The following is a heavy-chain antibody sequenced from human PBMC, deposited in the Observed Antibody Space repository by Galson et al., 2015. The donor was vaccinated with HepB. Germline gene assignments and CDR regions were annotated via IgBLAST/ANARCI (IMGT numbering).Heavy chain of an antibody. Sequence: SVKVSCKASGYAFKNYGVSWVRQAPGQGLEWMGWINIKNGNTNYAQKVQGRVTMTTDTSTNTAYMELRALQSDDTAVYFCARDHSGMVLSAGFDPWGQGTPVIVSS. CDR2: INIKNGNT. V-gene: IGHV1-18*01. D-gene: IGHD3-16*02. CDR3: ARDHSGMVLSAGFDP. CDR1: GYAFKNYG. J-gene: IGHJ5*02.